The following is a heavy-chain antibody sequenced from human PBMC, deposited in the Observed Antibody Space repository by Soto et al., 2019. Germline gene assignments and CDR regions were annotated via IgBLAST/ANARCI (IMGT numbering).Heavy chain of an antibody. Sequence: ASVKVSCKASGYTFTSYAMHWVRQAPGQRLEWMGWINAGNGNTKYSQKFQGRVTITRDTSASTAYMELSSLRSEDTAVYYCARDHDRYADFDYWGQGTLVTVSS. CDR3: ARDHDRYADFDY. V-gene: IGHV1-3*01. CDR2: INAGNGNT. D-gene: IGHD5-12*01. J-gene: IGHJ4*02. CDR1: GYTFTSYA.